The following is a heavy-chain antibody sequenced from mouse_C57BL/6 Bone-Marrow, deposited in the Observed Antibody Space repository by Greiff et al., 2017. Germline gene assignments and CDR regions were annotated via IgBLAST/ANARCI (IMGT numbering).Heavy chain of an antibody. CDR2: INPSNGGT. V-gene: IGHV1-53*01. J-gene: IGHJ4*01. Sequence: QVHVKQPGTELVKPGASVKLSCKASGYTFTSYWMHWVKQRPGQGLEWIGNINPSNGGTNYNEKFKSKATLTVDKSSSTAYMQLSSLTSEDSAVYYCASIDYGSSPSMDYWGQGTSVTVSS. D-gene: IGHD1-1*01. CDR1: GYTFTSYW. CDR3: ASIDYGSSPSMDY.